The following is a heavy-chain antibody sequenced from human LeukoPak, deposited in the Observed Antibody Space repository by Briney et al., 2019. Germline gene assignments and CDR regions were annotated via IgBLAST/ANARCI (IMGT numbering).Heavy chain of an antibody. CDR2: ISGSGGST. CDR1: GFTFSSYA. D-gene: IGHD2-21*02. Sequence: PGGSLRLSCAASGFTFSSYAMSWVRQAPGKGLEWVSAISGSGGSTYYADSVKGRFTISRDNSKNTLYLQMNSLRAEDTAVYYCAKVPSHHIVVVTASGMDVWGQGTTVTVSS. J-gene: IGHJ6*02. CDR3: AKVPSHHIVVVTASGMDV. V-gene: IGHV3-23*01.